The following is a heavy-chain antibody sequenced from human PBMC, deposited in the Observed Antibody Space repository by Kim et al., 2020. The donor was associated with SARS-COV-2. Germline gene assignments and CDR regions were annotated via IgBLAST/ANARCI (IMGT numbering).Heavy chain of an antibody. D-gene: IGHD3-3*01. CDR3: ARDIGYDFWSGYQSNWFDP. CDR2: IYYSGST. J-gene: IGHJ5*02. V-gene: IGHV4-61*01. Sequence: SETLSLTCTVSGGSVSSGSYYWSWIRQPPGKGLEWIGYIYYSGSTNYNPSLKSRVTISVDTSKNQFSLKLSSVTAADTAVYYCARDIGYDFWSGYQSNWFDPWGQGTLVTVSS. CDR1: GGSVSSGSYY.